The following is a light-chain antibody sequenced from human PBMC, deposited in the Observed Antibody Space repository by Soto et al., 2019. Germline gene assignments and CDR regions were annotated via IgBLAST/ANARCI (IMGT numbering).Light chain of an antibody. V-gene: IGKV3-15*01. J-gene: IGKJ1*01. CDR2: GAS. Sequence: EIVMTQSPATLSVSPGDGATLSCRASQSVSSNLAWYQQKPGQAPRLLIYGASTRPTCIPARFSGSGSGTEFTLTISSLQSEDFAVYYCQQYNDWPSTWTFGQGTQVEIK. CDR1: QSVSSN. CDR3: QQYNDWPSTWT.